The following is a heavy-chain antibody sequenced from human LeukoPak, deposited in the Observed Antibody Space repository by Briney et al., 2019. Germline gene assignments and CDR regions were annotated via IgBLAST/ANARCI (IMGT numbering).Heavy chain of an antibody. CDR3: ARAASGESALLSRGNYYYYGMDV. D-gene: IGHD1-14*01. CDR2: ISYDGSNK. Sequence: GSPRLSCAASGFTFSSYAMHWVCQAPGKGLEWVAVISYDGSNKYYADSVKGRFTISRDNSKNTLYLQMNSLRAEDTAVYYCARAASGESALLSRGNYYYYGMDVGGRENADTVSS. CDR1: GFTFSSYA. J-gene: IGHJ6*02. V-gene: IGHV3-30-3*01.